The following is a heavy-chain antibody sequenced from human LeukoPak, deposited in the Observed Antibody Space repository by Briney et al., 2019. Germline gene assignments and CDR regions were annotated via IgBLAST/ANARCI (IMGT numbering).Heavy chain of an antibody. D-gene: IGHD6-19*01. V-gene: IGHV4-4*07. J-gene: IGHJ4*02. CDR2: IYTSGST. CDR1: GGSISSYY. Sequence: SETLSLTCTVSGGSISSYYWSWVRQPAGKGLEWIGRIYTSGSTNYNPPLKSRVTISVDKSKNQFSLKLSSVTAADTAVYYCARDAVAGVGLNYFDYWGQGALVTVSS. CDR3: ARDAVAGVGLNYFDY.